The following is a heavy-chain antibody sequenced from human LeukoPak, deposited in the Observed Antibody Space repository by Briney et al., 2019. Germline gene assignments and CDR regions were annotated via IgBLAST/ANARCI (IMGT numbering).Heavy chain of an antibody. CDR3: ARDCIEGPCDI. D-gene: IGHD1-26*01. J-gene: IGHJ3*02. CDR2: ITGSGGST. V-gene: IGHV3-23*01. CDR1: GFTFGSYG. Sequence: GGTLRLSCAASGFTFGSYGMSWVRQAPGKGLEWVSAITGSGGSTYYADSVKGRFTISRDNAKNSLYLQMNSLRAEDTAVYYCARDCIEGPCDIWGQGTMVTVSS.